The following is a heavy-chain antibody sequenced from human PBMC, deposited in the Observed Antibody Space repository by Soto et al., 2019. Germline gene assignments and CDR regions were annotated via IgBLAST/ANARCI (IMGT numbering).Heavy chain of an antibody. CDR3: ARAPAQLYSSSWYYFDY. V-gene: IGHV4-34*01. CDR1: GGSFSGYY. D-gene: IGHD6-13*01. CDR2: INHSGST. J-gene: IGHJ4*02. Sequence: SETLSLTCAVYGGSFSGYYWSWIRQPPGKGLEWIGEINHSGSTNYNPSLKSRVTISVDTSKNQFSLKLSSVTAADTAVYYCARAPAQLYSSSWYYFDYWGQGPLVNVS.